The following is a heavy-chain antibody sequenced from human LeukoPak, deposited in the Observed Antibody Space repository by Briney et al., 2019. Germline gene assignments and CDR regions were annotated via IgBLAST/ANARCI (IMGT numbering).Heavy chain of an antibody. V-gene: IGHV4-34*01. CDR3: ARMTTGHDY. D-gene: IGHD4-17*01. Sequence: SETLSLTCGVSGTFFSSYYWSWIRQTPGKGLEWIGEVNHSGYTNMNPSLKSRVTISVDTSKNQFSLRMSTVTAADTAVYFCARMTTGHDYWGKGTLVTVSS. CDR1: GTFFSSYY. CDR2: VNHSGYT. J-gene: IGHJ4*02.